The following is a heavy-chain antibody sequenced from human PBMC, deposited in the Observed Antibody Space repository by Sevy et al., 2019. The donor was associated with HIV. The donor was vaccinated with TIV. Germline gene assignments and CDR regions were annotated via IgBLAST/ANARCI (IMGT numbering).Heavy chain of an antibody. CDR2: IRFDGTIK. CDR1: GFTFSTYG. CDR3: AKVLHIVVVPAAIDYYYGMDV. J-gene: IGHJ6*02. V-gene: IGHV3-30*02. Sequence: GGSLRLSCAASGFTFSTYGMHWVRQAPGKGLEWVAFIRFDGTIKYYTDSVKGRLTISRDNSKNTLYLQMNSLRAEDMAVYFCAKVLHIVVVPAAIDYYYGMDVWGQGTTVTVSS. D-gene: IGHD2-2*01.